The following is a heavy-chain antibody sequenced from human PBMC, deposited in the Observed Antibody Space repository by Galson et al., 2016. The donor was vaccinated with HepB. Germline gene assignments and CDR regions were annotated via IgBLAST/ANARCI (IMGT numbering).Heavy chain of an antibody. CDR2: ISYQGNNE. J-gene: IGHJ6*04. D-gene: IGHD4-17*01. CDR3: ARDCAACNDGIDYAYGVDYYYVMDV. CDR1: GFTFNNFA. Sequence: SLRLSCAASGFTFNNFALHWLRQAPGKGLEWVAIISYQGNNEYYAHSVKGRFTISRDDSINTLFLQMNSMGVEDTAVYYCARDCAACNDGIDYAYGVDYYYVMDVWGKGTTVTVSS. V-gene: IGHV3-30-3*01.